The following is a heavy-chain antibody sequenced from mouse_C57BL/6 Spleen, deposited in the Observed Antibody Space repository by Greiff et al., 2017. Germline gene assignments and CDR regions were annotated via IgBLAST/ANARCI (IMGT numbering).Heavy chain of an antibody. CDR2: IYPGSGNT. CDR3: ARSGVTTGGYYFDY. D-gene: IGHD2-1*01. J-gene: IGHJ2*01. CDR1: GYSFTSYY. V-gene: IGHV1-66*01. Sequence: QVQLQQSGPELVKPGASVKISCKASGYSFTSYYIHWVKQRPGQGLEWIGWIYPGSGNTKYNEKFKGKATLTADTSSSTAYMQLSSLTSEDSAVYYCARSGVTTGGYYFDYWGQGTTLTVSS.